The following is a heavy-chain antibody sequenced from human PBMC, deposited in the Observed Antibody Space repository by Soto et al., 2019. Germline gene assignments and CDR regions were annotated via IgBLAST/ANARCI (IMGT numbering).Heavy chain of an antibody. CDR1: GFTFSSYA. D-gene: IGHD1-1*01. V-gene: IGHV3-30-3*01. CDR3: ARGTTSSLDY. J-gene: IGHJ4*02. CDR2: ISYDGSNK. Sequence: QVQLVESGGGVVQPGRSLRLSCAASGFTFSSYAMHWVRQAPGKGLEWVAVISYDGSNKYYADSVKGRFTISRDNSKNTLYRQMNSLRAEDTAVYYCARGTTSSLDYWGQGTLVTVSS.